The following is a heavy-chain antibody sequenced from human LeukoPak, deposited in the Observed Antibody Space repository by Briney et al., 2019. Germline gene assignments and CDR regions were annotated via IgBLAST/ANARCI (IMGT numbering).Heavy chain of an antibody. D-gene: IGHD3-10*01. CDR3: ARRCDYGSGSYCLDY. Sequence: PSATLSLTCAVYGGSFSGYYWSWIRQPPGKGLEWIGEINHSGSTNYNPSLKSRVTISVDTSKNQFSLKLSSVTAADTAVYYCARRCDYGSGSYCLDYWGQGTLVTVSS. CDR2: INHSGST. CDR1: GGSFSGYY. J-gene: IGHJ4*02. V-gene: IGHV4-34*01.